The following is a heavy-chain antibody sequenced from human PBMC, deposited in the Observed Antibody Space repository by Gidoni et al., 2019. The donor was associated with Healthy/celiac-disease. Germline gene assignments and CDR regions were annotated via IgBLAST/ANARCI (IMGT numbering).Heavy chain of an antibody. CDR3: AKGYGAGIH. CDR2: ISYEGSNK. Sequence: QVQLVESGGGVVQPVRSLRLSCAASGFTFSSYGMHWVRQAPGKGLEWVAVISYEGSNKYYADSVKGRFTISIDNSKNTLYLQMNSLRAEDTAVYYCAKGYGAGIHWGQGTLVTVSS. V-gene: IGHV3-30*18. J-gene: IGHJ4*02. CDR1: GFTFSSYG. D-gene: IGHD3-10*01.